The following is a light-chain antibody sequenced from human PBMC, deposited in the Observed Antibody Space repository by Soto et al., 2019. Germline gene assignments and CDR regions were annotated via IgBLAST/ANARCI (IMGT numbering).Light chain of an antibody. CDR1: QSVSSRY. CDR2: GAS. V-gene: IGKV3-20*01. Sequence: EIVLTQSPGTLSLSPGERATLSCRASQSVSSRYLAWYQQKPGQAPRLLISGASKRATGIPDRFSGRGSGTEFTLSISRLEPEDFAVYYCQEYGSLPPWTFGQGTKVEIK. CDR3: QEYGSLPPWT. J-gene: IGKJ1*01.